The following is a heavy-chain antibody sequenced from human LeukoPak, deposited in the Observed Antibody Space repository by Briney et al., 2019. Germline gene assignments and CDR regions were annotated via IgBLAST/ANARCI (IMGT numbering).Heavy chain of an antibody. Sequence: GGSLRLSCAASVFTFSSYWMHWVRQAPGKGLVWVSRINSDGSSTSYADSVKGRFTISRDNAKNTLYLQMNSLRAEDTAVYYCARDSSEYYDFWSGYSDWGQGTLVTVSS. CDR2: INSDGSST. CDR1: VFTFSSYW. J-gene: IGHJ4*02. V-gene: IGHV3-74*01. CDR3: ARDSSEYYDFWSGYSD. D-gene: IGHD3-3*01.